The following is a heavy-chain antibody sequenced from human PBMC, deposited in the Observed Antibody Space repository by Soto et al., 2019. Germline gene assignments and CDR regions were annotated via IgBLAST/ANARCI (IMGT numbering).Heavy chain of an antibody. CDR2: IKSKTDGGTT. D-gene: IGHD3-9*01. J-gene: IGHJ6*02. Sequence: PGGSLRLSCAASGFTFSNAWMNWVRQAPGKGLEWVGRIKSKTDGGTTDYAAPVKGRFTISRDDSKNKLYLQMNSLKTEKTAVYYCTTSNFDWLLSTGGRDVWGQGTRVTVSS. CDR1: GFTFSNAW. CDR3: TTSNFDWLLSTGGRDV. V-gene: IGHV3-15*07.